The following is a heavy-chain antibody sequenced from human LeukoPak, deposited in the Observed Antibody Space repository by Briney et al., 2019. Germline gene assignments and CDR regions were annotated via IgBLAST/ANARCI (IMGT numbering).Heavy chain of an antibody. CDR2: IYSGGST. J-gene: IGHJ4*01. D-gene: IGHD4-23*01. V-gene: IGHV3-53*01. CDR1: GFTVSSNY. Sequence: TGGSLRLSCAASGFTVSSNYMSWVRQAPGKGLEWVSVIYSGGSTYYADSVKGRFTISRDDAKNSLYLQMNSLRAEDTAVYYCARDRNGGSFDYWGQGTLVTVSS. CDR3: ARDRNGGSFDY.